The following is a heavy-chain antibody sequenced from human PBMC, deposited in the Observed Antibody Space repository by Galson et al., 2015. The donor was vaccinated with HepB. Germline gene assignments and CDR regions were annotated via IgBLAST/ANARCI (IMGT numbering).Heavy chain of an antibody. Sequence: SLRLSCAASGFTFSSYSMHWVRQAPGKGLEWVAGISYDGSDKNYADSVKGRFTISRDNSKNTLYLQMNSLRAEDTAVYYCARGRTYDYVWGSYFYYYYYYGMDVWGQGTTVTVSS. CDR3: ARGRTYDYVWGSYFYYYYYYGMDV. V-gene: IGHV3-30*04. CDR2: ISYDGSDK. D-gene: IGHD3-16*01. J-gene: IGHJ6*02. CDR1: GFTFSSYS.